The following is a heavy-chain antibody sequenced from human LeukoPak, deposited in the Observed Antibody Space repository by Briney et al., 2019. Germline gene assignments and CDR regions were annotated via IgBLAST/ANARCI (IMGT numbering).Heavy chain of an antibody. J-gene: IGHJ6*02. CDR3: ARDLYYDSSGYYFMPYYYYYGMDV. CDR1: GDSVSSNSAA. Sequence: SQTLSLTCAISGDSVSSNSAAWNWIRQSPSIGLEWLGRTYYRSKWYNDYAVSVKSRITINPDTSKNQFFLQLNSVTPEDTAVYYCARDLYYDSSGYYFMPYYYYYGMDVWGQGTTVTVSS. CDR2: TYYRSKWYN. V-gene: IGHV6-1*01. D-gene: IGHD3-22*01.